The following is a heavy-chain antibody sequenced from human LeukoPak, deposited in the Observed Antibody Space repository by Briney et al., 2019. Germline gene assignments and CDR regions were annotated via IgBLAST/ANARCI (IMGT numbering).Heavy chain of an antibody. Sequence: ASVKVSCKASGYTFTSYGISWVRQAPGQGLEWMGWISSYNGDTSYAHNLQGRVTMTTDASTRTAYMELRSLRSDDTAVYYCARDLPSPRITIFGVVTAWDYWGQGTLVTVSS. CDR3: ARDLPSPRITIFGVVTAWDY. D-gene: IGHD3-3*01. CDR2: ISSYNGDT. V-gene: IGHV1-18*01. J-gene: IGHJ4*02. CDR1: GYTFTSYG.